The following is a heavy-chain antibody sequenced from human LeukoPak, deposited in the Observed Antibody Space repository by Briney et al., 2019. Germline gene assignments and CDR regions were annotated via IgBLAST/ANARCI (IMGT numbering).Heavy chain of an antibody. J-gene: IGHJ4*02. CDR1: GFTFSSYA. Sequence: GGSLRLSCAASGFTFSSYAMSWVRQAPGKGLEWVSGISGSGDSTYYADSVKGRFTNSRDNSKNTLYLQMNSLRAEDTAVYYCAKDLLSGGNCYSIFHYWGQGTLVTVSS. D-gene: IGHD2-15*01. CDR2: ISGSGDST. V-gene: IGHV3-23*01. CDR3: AKDLLSGGNCYSIFHY.